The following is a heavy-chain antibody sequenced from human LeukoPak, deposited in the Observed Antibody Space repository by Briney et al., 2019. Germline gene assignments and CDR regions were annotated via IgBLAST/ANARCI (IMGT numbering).Heavy chain of an antibody. D-gene: IGHD2-2*01. CDR3: AIDSRSTWHFDY. V-gene: IGHV3-23*01. CDR1: GFTFSSYA. CDR2: ISGSGGNT. Sequence: GGSLRLSCAASGFTFSSYAMCWVRQAPGKGLEWVSAISGSGGNTYSADSVKGRFTISRDSSKNTLFLQMNSLRAEDAAVYYCAIDSRSTWHFDYWGQGTLVTVSS. J-gene: IGHJ4*02.